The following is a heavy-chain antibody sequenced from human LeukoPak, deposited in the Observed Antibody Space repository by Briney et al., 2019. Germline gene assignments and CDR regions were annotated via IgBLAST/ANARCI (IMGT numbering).Heavy chain of an antibody. Sequence: GASVKVSCMASGYTFTGYYMHWVRQAPGQGLEWMGWINPNSGGTNYAQKFQGRVTMTRDTSISTAYMELSRLRSDDTAVYYCARDSPSRRDAFDIWGQGTMVTVSS. V-gene: IGHV1-2*02. D-gene: IGHD6-13*01. CDR1: GYTFTGYY. CDR3: ARDSPSRRDAFDI. J-gene: IGHJ3*02. CDR2: INPNSGGT.